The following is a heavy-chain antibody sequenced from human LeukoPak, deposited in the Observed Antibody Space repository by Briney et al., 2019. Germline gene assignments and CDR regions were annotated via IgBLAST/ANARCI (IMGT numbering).Heavy chain of an antibody. CDR1: GFTFSSHG. Sequence: GGSLRLSCAASGFTFSSHGMSWVRQAPGKGLGWVSAISSSGDSTYYADSVKGRFTISRDNSKNTLYLQMNSLRVEDTAVYYCARGYMDVWGKGTTVTVSS. CDR3: ARGYMDV. V-gene: IGHV3-23*01. J-gene: IGHJ6*03. CDR2: ISSSGDST.